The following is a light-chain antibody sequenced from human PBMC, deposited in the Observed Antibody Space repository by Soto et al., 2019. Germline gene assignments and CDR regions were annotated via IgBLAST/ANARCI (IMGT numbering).Light chain of an antibody. J-gene: IGKJ4*01. CDR1: QSISYW. CDR2: KAS. CDR3: QQYSNYPLT. Sequence: DIQMTQSPSTLSASVGDRVTITCRASQSISYWLAWYQQKPGKDPNLLIYKASSLESGVPSRFSGSGSGTEFTLTINSLQPDDFATYYCQQYSNYPLTFGGGTKVEI. V-gene: IGKV1-5*03.